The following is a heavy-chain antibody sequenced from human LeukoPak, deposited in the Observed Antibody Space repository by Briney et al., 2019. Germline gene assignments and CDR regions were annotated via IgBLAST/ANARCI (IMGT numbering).Heavy chain of an antibody. CDR1: GFTFSHYG. J-gene: IGHJ6*02. D-gene: IGHD2-2*01. V-gene: IGHV3-33*08. Sequence: GKSLRLSCAASGFTFSHYGLHWVRQAPGKGLEWVAVIWYDGSNKYYADSVKGRFTISRDNSKNTLYLQMNSLRAEDTAVYYCARGLYCSSTSCLINYYYYYGMDVWGQGTTVTVSS. CDR3: ARGLYCSSTSCLINYYYYYGMDV. CDR2: IWYDGSNK.